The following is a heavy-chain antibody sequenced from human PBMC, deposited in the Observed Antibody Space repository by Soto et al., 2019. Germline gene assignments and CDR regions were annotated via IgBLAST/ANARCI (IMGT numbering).Heavy chain of an antibody. CDR2: IYNRGTT. CDR3: ARVSAGGTRWLDS. CDR1: GGSISTGVWY. Sequence: QVQLQESGPGLVKPSQTLSLTCSVSGGSISTGVWYWSWVREHPGKGLEWIGDIYNRGTTSYNPSLGSRVTISRDTSKNQVSLKVNSVTAADTAVYYCARVSAGGTRWLDSWGQGIRVTVSS. D-gene: IGHD6-13*01. V-gene: IGHV4-31*03. J-gene: IGHJ5*01.